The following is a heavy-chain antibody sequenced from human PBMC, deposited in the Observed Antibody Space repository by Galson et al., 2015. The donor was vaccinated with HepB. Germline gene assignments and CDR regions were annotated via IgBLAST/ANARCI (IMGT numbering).Heavy chain of an antibody. D-gene: IGHD5-18*01. Sequence: SLRLSCAASGFTFSNAWMSWVRQAPGKGLEWVGNINQDGSVTHYIDPVKGRFTISRDNAKNSLFLQMNNLRAEDTALYYCARDPIRQGYTYGNFDYWGQGTLVTVSS. J-gene: IGHJ4*02. CDR1: GFTFSNAW. V-gene: IGHV3-7*03. CDR2: INQDGSVT. CDR3: ARDPIRQGYTYGNFDY.